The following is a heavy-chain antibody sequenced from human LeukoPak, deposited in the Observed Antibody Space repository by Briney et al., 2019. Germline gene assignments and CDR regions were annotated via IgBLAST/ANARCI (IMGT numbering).Heavy chain of an antibody. V-gene: IGHV4-31*03. D-gene: IGHD5-12*01. CDR1: GVAISSDGLD. Sequence: PAETLTLTCTVSGVAISSDGLDWSCIRQHPGKGLEWIGCIYYSGSTYYNPSLKSRVTISVDTSKNQYSLKLSSVAAAETAVYYCAGKLMATIYYFDYWGQGALVTVSS. CDR2: IYYSGST. J-gene: IGHJ4*02. CDR3: AGKLMATIYYFDY.